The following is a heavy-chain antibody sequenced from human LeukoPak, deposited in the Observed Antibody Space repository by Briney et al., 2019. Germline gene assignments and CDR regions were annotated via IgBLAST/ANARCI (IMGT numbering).Heavy chain of an antibody. CDR3: ARVDEYQLLYVEYFDY. Sequence: GGSLRLSCAASGFTFSSYSMNWVRQAPGKGLEWVSSISSSSSYIYYADSVKGRFTISRDNAKNSLYLQMNSLRAEDTAVYYCARVDEYQLLYVEYFDYWGQGTLVTVSS. V-gene: IGHV3-21*01. D-gene: IGHD2-2*02. CDR2: ISSSSSYI. J-gene: IGHJ4*02. CDR1: GFTFSSYS.